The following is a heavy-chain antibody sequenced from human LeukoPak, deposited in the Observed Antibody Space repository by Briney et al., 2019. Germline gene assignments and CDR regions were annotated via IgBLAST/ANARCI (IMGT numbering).Heavy chain of an antibody. Sequence: PSETLSLTCSVSGGSISSYYWSWIRQPPGKGLEWIGYIHYSGSTNYNPSLKSRVTMSTDTSKNQFSLKLSSVTAADTAVYYCAKYGDAYNFGCWGQGTLVTVSS. CDR3: AKYGDAYNFGC. V-gene: IGHV4-59*08. D-gene: IGHD5-24*01. J-gene: IGHJ4*02. CDR2: IHYSGST. CDR1: GGSISSYY.